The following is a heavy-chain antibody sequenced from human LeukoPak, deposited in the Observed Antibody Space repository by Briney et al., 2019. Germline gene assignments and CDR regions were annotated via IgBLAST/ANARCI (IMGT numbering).Heavy chain of an antibody. Sequence: ASVKVSCKASGYNFVGYYIHWVRQAPGQGLEWMGWISAFNYIIEYAQKFQGRVTMTQDTATSTAYMELRSLTSDDTAVFYCTRGSSISAQGDTWGQGTLVSVSS. CDR1: GYNFVGYY. CDR3: TRGSSISAQGDT. J-gene: IGHJ4*02. CDR2: ISAFNYII. D-gene: IGHD3-16*01. V-gene: IGHV1-18*04.